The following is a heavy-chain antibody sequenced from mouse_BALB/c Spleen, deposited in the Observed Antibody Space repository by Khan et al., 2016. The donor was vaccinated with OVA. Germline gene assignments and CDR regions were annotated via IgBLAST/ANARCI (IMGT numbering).Heavy chain of an antibody. CDR1: GFTFSNYW. J-gene: IGHJ2*01. CDR2: IRLKSDDYVT. V-gene: IGHV6-6*02. CDR3: CILL. Sequence: QLEESGGGLVQPGGSMKLSCVASGFTFSNYWMNWVRQSPAKGLEWVAEIRLKSDDYVTNHAVTVKGRFTISRDDSKSGVSLQMNNFRAEGAGIYYCCILLWGQGTTLTVSS.